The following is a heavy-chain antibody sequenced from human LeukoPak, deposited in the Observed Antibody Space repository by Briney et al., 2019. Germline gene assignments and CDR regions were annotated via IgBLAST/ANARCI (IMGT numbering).Heavy chain of an antibody. Sequence: GGSLRLSCAASGFTFSSYAMSWVRQAPGKGLEWVSAISGSGGSTYYADSVKGRFTISRDNSKNTLYLQMNSLRAEDTAVYYCAKVGSHYDFWSGYYTGGISFDPWGRGTLVTVSS. J-gene: IGHJ5*02. CDR3: AKVGSHYDFWSGYYTGGISFDP. CDR2: ISGSGGST. CDR1: GFTFSSYA. D-gene: IGHD3-3*01. V-gene: IGHV3-23*01.